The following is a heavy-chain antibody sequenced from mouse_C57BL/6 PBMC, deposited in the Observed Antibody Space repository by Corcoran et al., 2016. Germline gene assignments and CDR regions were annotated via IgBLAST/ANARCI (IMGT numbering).Heavy chain of an antibody. CDR2: INPYNGGT. V-gene: IGHV1-19*01. D-gene: IGHD3-2*02. Sequence: EVQLQQSGPVLVKPGASVKMSCKASGYTFTDYYMNWVKQSHGKSLEWIGVINPYNGGTSYNQKFKGKATLTVDKSSSTAYMELNSLTSEDSAVHYCARGDSSGYPYYAMDYWGQGTSVTVSS. CDR1: GYTFTDYY. J-gene: IGHJ4*01. CDR3: ARGDSSGYPYYAMDY.